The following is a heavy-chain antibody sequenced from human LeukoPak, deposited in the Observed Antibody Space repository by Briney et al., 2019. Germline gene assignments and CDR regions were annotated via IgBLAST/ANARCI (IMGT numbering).Heavy chain of an antibody. D-gene: IGHD3-10*01. J-gene: IGHJ6*02. CDR3: ARGRGPYYCVMDV. V-gene: IGHV1-2*02. Sequence: ASVKVSCKASGYTFTGYYMHWVRQAPGQGLEWMGWINPNSGDTNYAQKFQGRVTMTRDTSISTAYMELSRLRSDDTAVYYCARGRGPYYCVMDVWGQGTTVTVSS. CDR2: INPNSGDT. CDR1: GYTFTGYY.